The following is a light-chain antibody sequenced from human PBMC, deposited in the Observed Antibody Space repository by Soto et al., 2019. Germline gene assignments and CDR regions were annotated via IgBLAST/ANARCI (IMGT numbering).Light chain of an antibody. CDR1: QIISNW. V-gene: IGKV1-5*01. J-gene: IGKJ1*01. CDR2: VAS. Sequence: LQITQSPSTLSASVGDRVTITCRASQIISNWLAWYQQKPGKAPTLLIYVASSLESGVPSRFSGSGSGTEFTLTISSLQHDDFATYYCQQYNDYWTFGQGTKVDIK. CDR3: QQYNDYWT.